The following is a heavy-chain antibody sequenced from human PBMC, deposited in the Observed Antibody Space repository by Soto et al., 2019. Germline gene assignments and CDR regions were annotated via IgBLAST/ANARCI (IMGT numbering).Heavy chain of an antibody. D-gene: IGHD3-3*01. J-gene: IGHJ4*03. V-gene: IGHV3-7*01. CDR3: LKPTSAFGT. CDR2: IKQDGSER. CDR1: GFTLSVYW. Sequence: GGSLRLSCAASGFTLSVYWMNWVRQAPGKGLEWVANIKQDGSERNYVDSVKGRFTISRDNAKNSLYLQMNSLGADDTAVYYCLKPTSAFGTCGQGTLVTVSS.